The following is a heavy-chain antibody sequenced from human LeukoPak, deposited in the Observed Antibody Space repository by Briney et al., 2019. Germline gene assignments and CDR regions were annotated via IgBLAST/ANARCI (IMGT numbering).Heavy chain of an antibody. J-gene: IGHJ4*02. CDR2: IYYSGST. CDR1: GGSISSGGYY. Sequence: SETLSLTCTVSGGSISSGGYYWNWIRQYPGKGLEWIGYIYYSGSTYYNPSLKSRVTISADTSKKQFSLRLSSVTAADTAVYFCARAQGRLVPPAYWGRGTLVTVSS. V-gene: IGHV4-31*03. CDR3: ARAQGRLVPPAY. D-gene: IGHD6-19*01.